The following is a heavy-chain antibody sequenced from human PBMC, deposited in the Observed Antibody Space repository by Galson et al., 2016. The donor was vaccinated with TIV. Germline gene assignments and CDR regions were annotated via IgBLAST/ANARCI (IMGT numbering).Heavy chain of an antibody. CDR3: ARDPLYCGGDCYSDY. CDR1: GFTFDDYG. Sequence: SLRLSCAASGFTFDDYGMSWVRQAPGKGLEWVSGINWNGGSTGYADSVKGRFTISRDNAKNSLHLQMNSLRAEDTALYYCARDPLYCGGDCYSDYWGQGTLVTVSS. CDR2: INWNGGST. V-gene: IGHV3-20*04. J-gene: IGHJ4*02. D-gene: IGHD2-21*01.